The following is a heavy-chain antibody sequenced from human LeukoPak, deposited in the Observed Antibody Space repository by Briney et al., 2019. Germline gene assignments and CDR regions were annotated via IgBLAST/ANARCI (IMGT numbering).Heavy chain of an antibody. CDR1: GFTFSSYG. Sequence: GGSLRLSCAASGFTFSSYGMHWVRQAPGKGLEWVAFIRDDGSNKYYADSVKGRFTISRDNSKNTLHLQMNSLRAEDTAVYYCAKDWTLDLDYWGQGTLVTVSA. V-gene: IGHV3-30*02. CDR3: AKDWTLDLDY. CDR2: IRDDGSNK. J-gene: IGHJ4*02. D-gene: IGHD3/OR15-3a*01.